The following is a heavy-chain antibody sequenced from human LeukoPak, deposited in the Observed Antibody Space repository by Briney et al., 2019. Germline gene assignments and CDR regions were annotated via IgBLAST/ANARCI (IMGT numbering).Heavy chain of an antibody. CDR3: ARGVGYCSGGNCYGVGSSDY. V-gene: IGHV1-8*01. J-gene: IGHJ4*02. CDR1: GYTFTSYD. Sequence: ASVKVSCKASGYTFTSYDLNWVRQATGQGLEWMGWVSPNSGNTGYAQKFQGRVTMTGDTSISTVYMELSSLRSEDTAVYYCARGVGYCSGGNCYGVGSSDYWGQGTLVTVSS. CDR2: VSPNSGNT. D-gene: IGHD2-15*01.